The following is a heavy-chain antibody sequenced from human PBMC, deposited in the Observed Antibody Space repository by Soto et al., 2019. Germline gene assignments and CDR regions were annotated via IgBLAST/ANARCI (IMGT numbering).Heavy chain of an antibody. V-gene: IGHV4-59*12. CDR2: IYDREST. CDR3: ARLINEYQLPRFDY. CDR1: GGSISSYY. J-gene: IGHJ4*02. D-gene: IGHD2-2*01. Sequence: PSETLSLTCTVSGGSISSYYWSWIRQPGWKGLERIGNIYDRESTSCVPTLRGRVTISVDTSKNQFSLKLSSVYAADTAVYYCARLINEYQLPRFDYWGQGTLVTVSS.